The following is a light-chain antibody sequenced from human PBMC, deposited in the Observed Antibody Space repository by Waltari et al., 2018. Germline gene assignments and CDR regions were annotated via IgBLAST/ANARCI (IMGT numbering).Light chain of an antibody. CDR3: QQYGGSPRT. CDR1: QSISSSY. Sequence: EIVLTQSPGTLSLSPGERATPSCRASQSISSSYLAWYQQKPGQAPRLLIYGASIRATGIPDRFSGSGSGTDFTLTISRLEPEDFAVYYCQQYGGSPRTFGQGTKLEIK. CDR2: GAS. J-gene: IGKJ2*01. V-gene: IGKV3-20*01.